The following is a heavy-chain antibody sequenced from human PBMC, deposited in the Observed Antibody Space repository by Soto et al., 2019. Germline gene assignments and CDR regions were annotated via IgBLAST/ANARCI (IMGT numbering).Heavy chain of an antibody. J-gene: IGHJ4*02. Sequence: GGSLRLSCAASGFTFSSYAMSWVRQAPGKGLEWVSAISGSGGSTYYADSVKGRFTISRGNSKNTLYLQMNSLRAEDTAVYYCAKDLRGGYCSGGSCAYFDYWGQGTLVTVSS. CDR2: ISGSGGST. D-gene: IGHD2-15*01. CDR1: GFTFSSYA. V-gene: IGHV3-23*01. CDR3: AKDLRGGYCSGGSCAYFDY.